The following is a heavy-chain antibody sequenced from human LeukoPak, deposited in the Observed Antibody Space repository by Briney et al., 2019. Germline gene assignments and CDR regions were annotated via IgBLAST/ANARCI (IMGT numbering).Heavy chain of an antibody. D-gene: IGHD5-18*01. Sequence: PGESLRLSCAASGFIFSNYNMNWVRQTPGKGLEWLLYISSSSGTIYYADSVKGRFTISGDNAKNSLYLQMNSLRAEDTAVYYCARALGYSYGYAVDYWGQGTLVTVSS. CDR3: ARALGYSYGYAVDY. CDR2: ISSSSGTI. J-gene: IGHJ4*02. CDR1: GFIFSNYN. V-gene: IGHV3-48*01.